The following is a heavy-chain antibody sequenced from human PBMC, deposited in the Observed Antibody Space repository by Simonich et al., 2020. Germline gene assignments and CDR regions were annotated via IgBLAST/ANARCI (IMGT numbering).Heavy chain of an antibody. J-gene: IGHJ4*02. CDR1: GYSISSGYY. CDR2: INHSGST. Sequence: QVQLQESGPGLVKPSETLSLTCAVSGYSISSGYYWSWIRQPPGKGLEWIGEINHSGSTNYNPSLKSRVTISVDTSKNQFSLKLSSVTAADTAVYYCARGLIGGSYDYLGQGTLVTVSS. CDR3: ARGLIGGSYDY. V-gene: IGHV4-38-2*01. D-gene: IGHD1-26*01.